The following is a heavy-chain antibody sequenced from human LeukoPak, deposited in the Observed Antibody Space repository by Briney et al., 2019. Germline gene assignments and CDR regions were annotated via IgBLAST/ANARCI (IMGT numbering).Heavy chain of an antibody. CDR2: IYSGGST. CDR1: GFTVSSSY. Sequence: GGSLRLSCAASGFTVSSSYMSWVRQAPGKGLEWVSVIYSGGSTYYADSVKGRFTISRDNSKNTLYLQMNSLRAEDTAVYYCAREGKTGDFDYWGQGTLVTVSS. V-gene: IGHV3-66*01. CDR3: AREGKTGDFDY. J-gene: IGHJ4*02.